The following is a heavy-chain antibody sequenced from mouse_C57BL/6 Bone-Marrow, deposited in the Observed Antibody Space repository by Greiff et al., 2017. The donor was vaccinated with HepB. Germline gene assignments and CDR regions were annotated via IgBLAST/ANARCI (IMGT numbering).Heavy chain of an antibody. CDR1: GYSITSGYY. D-gene: IGHD1-1*01. CDR3: ASIYYGSSYPYYFDY. Sequence: DVQLQESGPGLVKPSQSLSLTCSVTGYSITSGYYWNWIRQFPGNKLEWMGYISYDGSNNYNPSLKNRISITRDTSKNQFFLKLNSVTTEDTATYYCASIYYGSSYPYYFDYWGQGTTLTVSS. V-gene: IGHV3-6*01. CDR2: ISYDGSN. J-gene: IGHJ2*01.